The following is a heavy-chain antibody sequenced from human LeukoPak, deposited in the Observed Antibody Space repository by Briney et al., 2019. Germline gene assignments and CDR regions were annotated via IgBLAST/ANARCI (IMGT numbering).Heavy chain of an antibody. CDR1: GFTLSSSE. CDR3: ARPTWTNYMDV. CDR2: ISRSGSTI. Sequence: GGSLRLSCAASGFTLSSSEMNWVRQAPGKGLEWVSYISRSGSTIFYADSVKGRFTISRDNAKNSVSLQMNSLRAEDTAVYFCARPTWTNYMDVWGKGTAVTISS. J-gene: IGHJ6*03. V-gene: IGHV3-48*03. D-gene: IGHD3/OR15-3a*01.